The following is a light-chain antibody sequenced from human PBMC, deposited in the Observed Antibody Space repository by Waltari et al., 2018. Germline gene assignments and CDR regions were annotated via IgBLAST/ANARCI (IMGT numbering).Light chain of an antibody. J-gene: IGLJ3*02. CDR1: SSAVGFYNY. CDR2: DVS. Sequence: QSALTQPASVSGSPGQSITISCTGTSSAVGFYNYFSWYQQHPGKAPKLMIYDVSERPSGVSNRFSGSKSGNTASLTISGLQAEDEADYYCNSYAGSSSWVFGGGTKLTVL. V-gene: IGLV2-14*01. CDR3: NSYAGSSSWV.